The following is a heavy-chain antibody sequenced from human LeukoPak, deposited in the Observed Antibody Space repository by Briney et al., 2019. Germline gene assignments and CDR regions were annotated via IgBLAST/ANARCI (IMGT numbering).Heavy chain of an antibody. J-gene: IGHJ4*02. CDR3: ARRVTMVRGVTAFDY. CDR1: GCRFTSYW. D-gene: IGHD3-10*01. Sequence: GASLEISCKGSGCRFTSYWIGWVRQLPGKGLEWMGIIYPGDSDTRYSPSFQGQVTISADKSISTAYLQWSSLKASDTAMYYCARRVTMVRGVTAFDYWGQGTLVTVSS. V-gene: IGHV5-51*01. CDR2: IYPGDSDT.